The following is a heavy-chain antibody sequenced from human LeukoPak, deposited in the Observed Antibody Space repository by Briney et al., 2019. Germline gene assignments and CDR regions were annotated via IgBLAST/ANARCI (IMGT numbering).Heavy chain of an antibody. D-gene: IGHD1-26*01. Sequence: TGVSLGLSCAASGFTFSSYWMSWVRQAPGKGLEWVANIKGDGSDNHYVDSVRGRFTISRDNAKNSLYLQMNSLRAEDTAVYYCARDLGYYRADYWGQGTLVTVSS. V-gene: IGHV3-7*04. CDR2: IKGDGSDN. CDR1: GFTFSSYW. J-gene: IGHJ4*02. CDR3: ARDLGYYRADY.